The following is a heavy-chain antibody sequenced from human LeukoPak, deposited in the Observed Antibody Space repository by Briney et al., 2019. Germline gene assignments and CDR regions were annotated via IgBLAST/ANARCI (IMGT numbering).Heavy chain of an antibody. CDR1: GFTFSSYW. Sequence: GGSLRLSCAASGFTFSSYWMHWVRQAPGKGLEWVSSISTSSTYIYYADSVKGRFTISRDNAKNSLYLQMNSLRAEDTAVYYCARDPPFIIGTTFFDYWGQGTLVTVSS. J-gene: IGHJ4*02. V-gene: IGHV3-21*01. CDR2: ISTSSTYI. CDR3: ARDPPFIIGTTFFDY. D-gene: IGHD1-20*01.